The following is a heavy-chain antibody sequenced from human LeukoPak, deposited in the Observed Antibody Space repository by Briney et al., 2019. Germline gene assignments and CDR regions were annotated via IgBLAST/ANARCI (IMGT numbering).Heavy chain of an antibody. V-gene: IGHV3-66*01. D-gene: IGHD3-16*01. CDR1: GLTVSSNY. Sequence: GGSLRLSCAPSGLTVSSNYVTWVRQAPGKGLEWVSVIFSGGDTYYTDSVKDRFTISRDNSKDTVYLQMNSLRAEDTAIYYCARDRGEQGNWGQGTLVTVSS. J-gene: IGHJ4*02. CDR2: IFSGGDT. CDR3: ARDRGEQGN.